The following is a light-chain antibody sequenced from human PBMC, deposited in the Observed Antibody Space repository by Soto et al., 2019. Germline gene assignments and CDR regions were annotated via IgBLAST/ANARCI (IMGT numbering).Light chain of an antibody. Sequence: DIQMPHSPSSVAASVGDRVTITCRASQGISNWLAWYQQKPGKAPSLLIHAASRLQSGVPSRFSGSGHGTDFTLTISSLQPEDFATYYCQQANSLPVTFGTGTKVHIK. V-gene: IGKV1-12*01. CDR1: QGISNW. CDR3: QQANSLPVT. J-gene: IGKJ3*01. CDR2: AAS.